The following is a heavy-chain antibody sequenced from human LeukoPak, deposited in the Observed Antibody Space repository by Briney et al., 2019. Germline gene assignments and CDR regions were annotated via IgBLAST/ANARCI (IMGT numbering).Heavy chain of an antibody. V-gene: IGHV3-74*01. CDR3: ASASSHRIAAGGDY. Sequence: GGSLRLSCAAFGFTFTTYWMHWVRQAPGKGLVWVSRINGDGGSRNYADSVKGRFTISRDNAKNTLYLQMNSLRAEDTAVYYCASASSHRIAAGGDYWGQGTLVTVSS. CDR2: INGDGGSR. J-gene: IGHJ4*02. CDR1: GFTFTTYW. D-gene: IGHD6-13*01.